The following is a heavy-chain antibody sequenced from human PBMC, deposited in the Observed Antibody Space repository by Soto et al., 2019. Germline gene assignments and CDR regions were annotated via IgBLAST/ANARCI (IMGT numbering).Heavy chain of an antibody. V-gene: IGHV3-74*01. Sequence: EMQLVESGGGLVQPGGSLRLSCAASGFTLSGHWMHWVRQVPGKALVWVSRISSDGGDTSYADSVRGRFIVSRDNARNTVYMQMNGLRAEDTAVYYCVRLSEAVAYFAFDIWGQGTTVTVSP. D-gene: IGHD3-16*01. J-gene: IGHJ3*02. CDR1: GFTLSGHW. CDR2: ISSDGGDT. CDR3: VRLSEAVAYFAFDI.